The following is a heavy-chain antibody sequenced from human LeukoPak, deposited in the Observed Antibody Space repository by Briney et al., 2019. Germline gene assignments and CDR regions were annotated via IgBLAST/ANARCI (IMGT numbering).Heavy chain of an antibody. D-gene: IGHD3/OR15-3a*01. CDR3: ATDGGWMDWILH. J-gene: IGHJ4*02. CDR2: ISGSSTCI. CDR1: GFTFSTYS. Sequence: GGSLRLSCEASGFTFSTYSMDWVRQAPGKGLEWVSSISGSSTCIYYADSVKGRFTISRDNAQNSVFLQMDSLTAEDTAVYYCATDGGWMDWILHWGQGTLVAVSS. V-gene: IGHV3-21*01.